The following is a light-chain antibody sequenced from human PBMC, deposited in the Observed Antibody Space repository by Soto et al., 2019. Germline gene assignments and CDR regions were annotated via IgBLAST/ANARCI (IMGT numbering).Light chain of an antibody. CDR3: QQYNSYSPT. CDR1: QSISTW. CDR2: KAS. J-gene: IGKJ1*01. Sequence: DIQMTQCPSTLSASVGARVTITCRASQSISTWLALYQQEPGKAPKLLIHKASSLQSGVPSRFSGSGSGTDFTLTISSLHPDDFATYYCQQYNSYSPTFGQGTKVDIK. V-gene: IGKV1-5*03.